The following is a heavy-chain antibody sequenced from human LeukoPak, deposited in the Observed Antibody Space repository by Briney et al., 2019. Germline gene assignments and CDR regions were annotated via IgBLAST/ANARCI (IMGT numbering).Heavy chain of an antibody. CDR2: ITAPGDAT. CDR3: AKGGGFDWLNYYYMDV. D-gene: IGHD3-9*01. CDR1: GFTFSSNA. J-gene: IGHJ6*03. V-gene: IGHV3-23*01. Sequence: PGGSLRLSCATSGFTFSSNAMTWVRQAPGKGLECVSAITAPGDATYYADSVKGRFTISRDNSKNTLYLQMSSLRAEDTAVYYCAKGGGFDWLNYYYMDVWGKGTTVIISS.